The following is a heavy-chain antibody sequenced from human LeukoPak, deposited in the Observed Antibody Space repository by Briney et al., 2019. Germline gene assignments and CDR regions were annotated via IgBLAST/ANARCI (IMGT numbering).Heavy chain of an antibody. D-gene: IGHD3-10*01. CDR2: ISYDGSNK. CDR3: AKGLSTMVRGVILAPWYYGMDV. CDR1: GFTFSSYA. V-gene: IGHV3-30-3*01. J-gene: IGHJ6*02. Sequence: GRSLRLSCAASGFTFSSYAMHWVRQAPGKGLEWVAVISYDGSNKYYADSVKGRFTISRDNSKNTLYLQMNSLRAEDTAVYYCAKGLSTMVRGVILAPWYYGMDVWGQGTTVSVSS.